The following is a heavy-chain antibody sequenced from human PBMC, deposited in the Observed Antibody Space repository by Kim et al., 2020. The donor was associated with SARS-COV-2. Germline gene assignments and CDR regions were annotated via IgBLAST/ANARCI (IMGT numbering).Heavy chain of an antibody. D-gene: IGHD6-19*01. V-gene: IGHV6-1*01. CDR2: TYYRSKWYN. J-gene: IGHJ4*02. Sequence: SQTLSLTCAISGDSVSSNSAAWNWIRQSPSRGLEWLGRTYYRSKWYNDYAVSVKSRITINPDTSKNQFSLQLNSVTPEDTAVYYCASAYGYSSGWVFDYWGQGTLVTVSS. CDR1: GDSVSSNSAA. CDR3: ASAYGYSSGWVFDY.